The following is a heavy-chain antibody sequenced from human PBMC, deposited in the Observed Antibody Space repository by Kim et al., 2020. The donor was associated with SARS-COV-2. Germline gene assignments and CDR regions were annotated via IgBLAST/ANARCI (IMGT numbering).Heavy chain of an antibody. V-gene: IGHV4-39*01. CDR3: ARHFLVVRGIIGWFDP. D-gene: IGHD3-10*01. J-gene: IGHJ5*02. CDR1: GGSIISSTSY. CDR2: IGDDGST. Sequence: SETLSLTCTVSGGSIISSTSYWGWIRQAPGKGLEWLATIGDDGSTHYNASLKSRVSMSVDTSKNQFSLKLSSVTAADTALYYCARHFLVVRGIIGWFDPWGQGTLVTVSS.